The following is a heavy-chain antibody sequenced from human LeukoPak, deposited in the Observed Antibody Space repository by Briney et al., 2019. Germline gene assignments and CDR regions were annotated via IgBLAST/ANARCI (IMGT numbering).Heavy chain of an antibody. CDR3: AREGSSWYSKGLYYFDY. CDR2: ISYDGSNK. CDR1: GFTFSSYA. D-gene: IGHD6-13*01. Sequence: PGGSLRLSCAASGFTFSSYAVHWVRQAPGKGLEWVAVISYDGSNKYYADSVKGRFTISRDNSKNTLYLQMNSLRAEDTAVYYCAREGSSWYSKGLYYFDYWGQGTLVTVSS. J-gene: IGHJ4*02. V-gene: IGHV3-30-3*01.